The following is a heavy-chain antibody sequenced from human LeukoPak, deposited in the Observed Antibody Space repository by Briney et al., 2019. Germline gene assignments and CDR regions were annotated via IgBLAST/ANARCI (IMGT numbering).Heavy chain of an antibody. D-gene: IGHD3-22*01. CDR2: IYNGGST. V-gene: IGHV3-66*02. CDR3: ARHHYYYDSSGYYYFDY. CDR1: GFTVSSNY. J-gene: IGHJ4*02. Sequence: GGSLRLSCAASGFTVSSNYMSWVRQAPGKGLEWVSVIYNGGSTYYADSVKGRFTISRDNSKNTLYLQMNSLRAEDTAVYYCARHHYYYDSSGYYYFDYWGQGTLVTVSS.